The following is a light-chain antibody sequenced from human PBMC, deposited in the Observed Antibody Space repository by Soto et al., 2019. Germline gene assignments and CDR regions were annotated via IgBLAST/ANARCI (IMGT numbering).Light chain of an antibody. Sequence: EIVLTQSPGTLSLSPGESATLSCRASQGGFGKYLAWYQQKPGQAPRLLIYSASKRAPGTPDRFTGSGSGTDFTLSINRLEPEDFAVYSCHQYVRAPWTVGQGTKVEIK. V-gene: IGKV3-20*01. CDR2: SAS. CDR1: QGGFGKY. CDR3: HQYVRAPWT. J-gene: IGKJ1*01.